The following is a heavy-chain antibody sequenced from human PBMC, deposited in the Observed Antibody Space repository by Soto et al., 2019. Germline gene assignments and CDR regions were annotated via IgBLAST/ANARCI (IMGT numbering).Heavy chain of an antibody. CDR2: ILHDGSAE. D-gene: IGHD4-4*01. CDR3: ARSRDGYSFYFYYGMDG. CDR1: GFTFTGYD. Sequence: GGSLRLSCAASGFTFTGYDMHWVRQAPGKGLEWMALILHDGSAEYYADSVKGRFTISRDNSRSTLYLQMNSLRAEDTAVYYCARSRDGYSFYFYYGMDGWGQGTTVTVSS. J-gene: IGHJ6*02. V-gene: IGHV3-30*03.